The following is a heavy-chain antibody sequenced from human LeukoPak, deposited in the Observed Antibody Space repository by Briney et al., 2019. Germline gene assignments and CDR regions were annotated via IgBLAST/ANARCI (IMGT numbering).Heavy chain of an antibody. D-gene: IGHD4-11*01. V-gene: IGHV3-66*01. J-gene: IGHJ3*02. CDR1: GFTVSSHY. CDR3: ARGQHRVTYSDDGFDI. Sequence: GGSLRLSCAASGFTVSSHYMSWVRQAPGKGLDWVSVIYSLGSTYYADSVNGRVTISRDNSKNTLYLQMNSLRAEDTAVYYCARGQHRVTYSDDGFDIWGQGTMVTVSS. CDR2: IYSLGST.